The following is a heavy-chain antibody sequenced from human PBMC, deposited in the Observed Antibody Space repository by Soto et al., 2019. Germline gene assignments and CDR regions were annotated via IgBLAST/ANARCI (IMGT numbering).Heavy chain of an antibody. CDR2: ISNDGSNE. Sequence: GGSLRLSCAGSGFTFRWFGMNWVRQAPGKGLEWVARISNDGSNEYYVDSVKGRFTISRDNSKNTLYLQMDSLRAEDTAVYYCARVRSSRGLGGSDAFDIWGQGTMVTVSS. D-gene: IGHD3-16*01. CDR3: ARVRSSRGLGGSDAFDI. CDR1: GFTFRWFG. J-gene: IGHJ3*02. V-gene: IGHV3-30*03.